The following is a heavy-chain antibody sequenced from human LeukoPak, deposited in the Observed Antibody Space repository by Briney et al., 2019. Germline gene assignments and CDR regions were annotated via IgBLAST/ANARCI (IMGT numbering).Heavy chain of an antibody. V-gene: IGHV3-53*01. CDR3: ARSSPYYYDSSGYELDY. CDR1: GFTVSINY. D-gene: IGHD3-22*01. CDR2: IYSGGST. J-gene: IGHJ4*02. Sequence: GGSLRLSCAASGFTVSINYMSWVRQAPGKGLEWVSVIYSGGSTYYADSVKGRFTISRDNSKNTLYLQMNSLRAEDTAVYYCARSSPYYYDSSGYELDYWGQGTLVTVSS.